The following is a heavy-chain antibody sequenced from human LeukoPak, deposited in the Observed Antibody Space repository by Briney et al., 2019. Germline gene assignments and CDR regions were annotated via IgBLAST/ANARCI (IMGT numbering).Heavy chain of an antibody. D-gene: IGHD3-9*01. Sequence: SETLSLTCTVSGYSISSGYYWSWIRQSPGKGLEWIGQINHTGGTKYNPSLKSRVTMSVDTSKNQLSLNLTSVTAADTAVYYCATSGGGLLPYLFDYWGQGTLVTVSS. J-gene: IGHJ4*02. V-gene: IGHV4-38-2*02. CDR3: ATSGGGLLPYLFDY. CDR1: GYSISSGYY. CDR2: INHTGGT.